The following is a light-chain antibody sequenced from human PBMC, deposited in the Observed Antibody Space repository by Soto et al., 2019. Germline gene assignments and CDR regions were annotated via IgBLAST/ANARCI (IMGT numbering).Light chain of an antibody. V-gene: IGKV3-11*01. J-gene: IGKJ5*01. CDR2: DAS. CDR1: QSVTRY. Sequence: EIVLTQSPATLSLSPGERATLSCRASQSVTRYLAWYQQRPGQAPRPLIYDASYRATGIPARFSGSGSGTDFTLTISSLEPEDFAVYYCQQRSNWPITFGQGTRLEI. CDR3: QQRSNWPIT.